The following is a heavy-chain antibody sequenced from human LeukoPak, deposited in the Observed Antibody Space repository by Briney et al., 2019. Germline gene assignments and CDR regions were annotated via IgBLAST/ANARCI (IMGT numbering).Heavy chain of an antibody. CDR1: GYTFTSYA. V-gene: IGHV1-3*01. J-gene: IGHJ4*02. CDR3: ARERLIVGALMYY. CDR2: INAGNGNT. Sequence: ASVKVSCKASGYTFTSYAMHWVRQAPGQRLEWMGWINAGNGNTKYSQKFQGRVTTTRDTFASTAYMELSSLRSEDTAVYYCARERLIVGALMYYWGQGTLVTVSS. D-gene: IGHD1-26*01.